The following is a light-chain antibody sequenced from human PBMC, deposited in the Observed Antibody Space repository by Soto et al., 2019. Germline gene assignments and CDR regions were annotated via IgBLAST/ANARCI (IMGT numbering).Light chain of an antibody. Sequence: QSVLTQPPSVSAAPGRTVTISCSGSSSNIGNSFVSWYQQLPGTAPRLLIYDNNERPSGIPDRFSGSKSGTSATLGITGLQAEDEADYYCQSYDSSLSGSVFGTGTKVTVL. J-gene: IGLJ1*01. CDR2: DNN. V-gene: IGLV1-51*01. CDR1: SSNIGNSF. CDR3: QSYDSSLSGSV.